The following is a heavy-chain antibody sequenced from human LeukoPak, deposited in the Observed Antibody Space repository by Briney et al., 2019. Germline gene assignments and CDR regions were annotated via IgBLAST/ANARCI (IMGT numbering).Heavy chain of an antibody. CDR1: GFTFSNYG. CDR2: IWYDGSNE. V-gene: IGHV3-33*02. J-gene: IGHJ4*02. Sequence: GGSLRLSCATSGFTFSNYGMHWVCQAPGKGLEWVTVIWYDGSNEYYADSVRGRFTISRDRSTNTVFLQMNRLGAEDTAVYYCARDSAGYFDLWGQGTLVTVSS. CDR3: ARDSAGYFDL.